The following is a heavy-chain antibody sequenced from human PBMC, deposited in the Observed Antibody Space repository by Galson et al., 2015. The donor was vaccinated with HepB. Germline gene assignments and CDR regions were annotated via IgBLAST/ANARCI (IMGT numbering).Heavy chain of an antibody. Sequence: PALVKPTQTLTLTCTFSGFSLSTSGVGVGWIRQPPGKALEWLALIYWDDDKRYSPSLKSRLTITKDTSKNQVVLTMTNMDPVDTATYYCAHTYYDFWSGYYTGAFDIWGQGTMVTVSS. J-gene: IGHJ3*02. V-gene: IGHV2-5*02. CDR2: IYWDDDK. D-gene: IGHD3-3*01. CDR1: GFSLSTSGVG. CDR3: AHTYYDFWSGYYTGAFDI.